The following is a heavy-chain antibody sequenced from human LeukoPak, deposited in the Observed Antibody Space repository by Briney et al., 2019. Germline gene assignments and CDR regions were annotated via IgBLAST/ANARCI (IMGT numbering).Heavy chain of an antibody. J-gene: IGHJ3*02. V-gene: IGHV3-23*01. D-gene: IGHD4-17*01. CDR1: GFTFSNSA. CDR2: ISTSGGDT. Sequence: PGGSLRLSCAASGFTFSNSAMTWVRQAPGKGLEWVSAISTSGGDTIYTDSVKDRFTISRDNSKNTLYLQMNSLRAEDTAVYYCAKISYGDYVKDAFDIWGQGTMVTVSS. CDR3: AKISYGDYVKDAFDI.